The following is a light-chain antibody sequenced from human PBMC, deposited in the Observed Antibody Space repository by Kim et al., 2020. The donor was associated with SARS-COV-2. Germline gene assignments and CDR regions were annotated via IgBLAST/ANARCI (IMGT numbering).Light chain of an antibody. CDR1: QNIGRY. J-gene: IGKJ4*01. CDR3: HHRANWPALT. CDR2: EVF. Sequence: PGDRAILSCRASQNIGRYLAWYQQRPGQAPRLLIYEVFNRAARVPARFSGNGSETDFTLTITSLEPDDFAVYYCHHRANWPALTFGGGTKVDIK. V-gene: IGKV3-11*01.